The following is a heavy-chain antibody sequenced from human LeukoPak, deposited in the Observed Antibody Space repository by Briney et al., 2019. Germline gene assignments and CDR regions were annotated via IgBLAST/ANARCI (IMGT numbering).Heavy chain of an antibody. Sequence: GGSLRLSCAASGFTFSSYSMNWVRQAPGKGLEWISSIISSSSYIYYADSVKGRFTISRDNAKNSLYLQMNSLRAEDTAVYYCARMSPAPDAFDIWGQGTMVTVSS. J-gene: IGHJ3*02. CDR2: IISSSSYI. CDR3: ARMSPAPDAFDI. V-gene: IGHV3-21*01. CDR1: GFTFSSYS.